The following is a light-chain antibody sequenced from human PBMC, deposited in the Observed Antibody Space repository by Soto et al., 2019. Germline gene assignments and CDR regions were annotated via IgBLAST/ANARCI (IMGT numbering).Light chain of an antibody. Sequence: EILFTQSPGTLSLSAGERPTLSCRANQSVTSNSLAWYQQKPGQAPRLLISGASTRATGIPARFSGSGSGTEFTLTISRLQSEDFEVYYCQQYSNWPLTLGQGTKVDI. J-gene: IGKJ1*01. CDR2: GAS. CDR1: QSVTSN. CDR3: QQYSNWPLT. V-gene: IGKV3-15*01.